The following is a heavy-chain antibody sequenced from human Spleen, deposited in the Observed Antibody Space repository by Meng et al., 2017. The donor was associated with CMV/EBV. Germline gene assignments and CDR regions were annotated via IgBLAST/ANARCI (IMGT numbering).Heavy chain of an antibody. CDR1: GFSFRTDA. V-gene: IGHV3-23*01. CDR3: ARQGLPHTFSLSMDV. D-gene: IGHD3-16*01. Sequence: SGFSFRTDALTWVRQAPGKGLEWVSVISLSGSTTYYADSVKGRFTISRDNSKNTLYLQMNSLGAEDTAVYYCARQGLPHTFSLSMDVWGQGTTVTVSS. J-gene: IGHJ6*02. CDR2: ISLSGSTT.